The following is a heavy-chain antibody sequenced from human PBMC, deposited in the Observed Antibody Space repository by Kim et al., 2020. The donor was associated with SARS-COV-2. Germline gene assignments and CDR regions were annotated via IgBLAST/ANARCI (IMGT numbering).Heavy chain of an antibody. CDR3: AKVGYDFWSGYYTGWYYYYGMDV. CDR2: ISGDGGST. J-gene: IGHJ6*02. CDR1: GFTFDDYA. V-gene: IGHV3-43*02. D-gene: IGHD3-3*01. Sequence: GGSLRLSCAASGFTFDDYAMHWVRQAPGKGLEWVSLISGDGGSTYYADSVKGRFTISRDNSKNSLYLQMNSLRTEDTALYYCAKVGYDFWSGYYTGWYYYYGMDVWGQGTTVTVSS.